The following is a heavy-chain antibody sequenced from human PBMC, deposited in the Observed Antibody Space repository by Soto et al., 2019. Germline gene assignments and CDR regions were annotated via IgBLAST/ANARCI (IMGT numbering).Heavy chain of an antibody. CDR2: ISGSGGST. V-gene: IGHV3-23*01. D-gene: IGHD3-9*01. J-gene: IGHJ3*02. CDR1: GFTFSSYA. CDR3: AKNRIPLDSAATMFNYPVEM. Sequence: GGSLRLSCAASGFTFSSYAMRWVRQAPGKGLEWVSAISGSGGSTYYADSVKGRFTISRDNSKNTLYLQMNSLRAEDPEVYYFAKNRIPLDSAATMFNYPVEMWGQETLVTV.